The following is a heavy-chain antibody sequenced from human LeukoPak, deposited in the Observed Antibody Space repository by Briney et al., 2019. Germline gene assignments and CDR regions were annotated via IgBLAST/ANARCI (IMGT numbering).Heavy chain of an antibody. CDR2: IYYSGST. J-gene: IGHJ4*02. V-gene: IGHV4-59*01. CDR3: ARVKWLRSNSQYYFDY. CDR1: GGSISSYY. Sequence: PSETLSLTCTVSGGSISSYYWSWIRQPPGKGLEWIGYIYYSGSTNYNPSLKSRVTISVDTSKNQFSLKLSSVTAADTAVYYCARVKWLRSNSQYYFDYWGQGTLVIVSS. D-gene: IGHD5-12*01.